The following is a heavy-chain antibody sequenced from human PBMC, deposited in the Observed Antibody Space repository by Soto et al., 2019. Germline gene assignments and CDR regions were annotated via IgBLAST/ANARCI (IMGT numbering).Heavy chain of an antibody. CDR3: AKGGIVLNYGKDV. J-gene: IGHJ6*02. CDR1: GLTFSSYA. CDR2: ISGSGGST. Sequence: PGGSLRLSCAASGLTFSSYALSWVHQAPGNELEWVSAISGSGGSTYYADSEKGRFTISSANSKNRLYLKMNSLRAEDTAVYYCAKGGIVLNYGKDVWGQGTTGTVSS. D-gene: IGHD2-8*01. V-gene: IGHV3-23*01.